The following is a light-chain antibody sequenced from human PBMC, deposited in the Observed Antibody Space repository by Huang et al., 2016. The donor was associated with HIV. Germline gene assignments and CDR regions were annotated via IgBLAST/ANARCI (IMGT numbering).Light chain of an antibody. CDR1: QSVSSN. J-gene: IGKJ1*01. V-gene: IGKV3-15*01. CDR3: QQYNNWPPWT. Sequence: EIVMTQSPATLSVSPGERATLSCRASQSVSSNLDWYQQKPGQAPRFLLYGASTRATGIPARFSGSWSGTEFTLTISSLQSEDFAVYYCQQYNNWPPWTFGQGTKVEIK. CDR2: GAS.